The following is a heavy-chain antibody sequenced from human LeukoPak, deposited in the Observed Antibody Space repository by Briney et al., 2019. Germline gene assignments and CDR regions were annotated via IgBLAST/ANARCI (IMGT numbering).Heavy chain of an antibody. J-gene: IGHJ4*02. Sequence: GRSLRLSCAASGFTFSSYGMHWVRQAPGKGLEWVAVISYDGSNKYYADSVKGRFTISRDNSKNTLCLQMNSLRAEDTAVYYCAKDFGSYGYFVVDYWGQGTLVTVSS. CDR1: GFTFSSYG. CDR2: ISYDGSNK. CDR3: AKDFGSYGYFVVDY. V-gene: IGHV3-30*18. D-gene: IGHD5-18*01.